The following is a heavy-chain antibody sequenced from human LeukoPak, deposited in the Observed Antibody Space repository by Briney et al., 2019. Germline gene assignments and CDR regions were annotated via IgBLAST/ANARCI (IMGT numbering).Heavy chain of an antibody. CDR2: MDQDGSVK. D-gene: IGHD5-18*01. Sequence: PGGSLRLSCAASGFSFSSSWMNWVRQAPGKGLEWVAKMDQDGSVKDYVDSVKGRFTISRDNAKNSLYLQMSSLRAEDTAVYYCARDRGYLQFDYWGQGTLVTVSS. CDR3: ARDRGYLQFDY. V-gene: IGHV3-7*04. J-gene: IGHJ4*02. CDR1: GFSFSSSW.